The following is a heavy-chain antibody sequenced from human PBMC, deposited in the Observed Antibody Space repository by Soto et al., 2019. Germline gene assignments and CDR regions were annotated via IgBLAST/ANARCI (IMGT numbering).Heavy chain of an antibody. J-gene: IGHJ4*02. CDR2: IYYSGST. CDR1: GGSISSSSYY. CDR3: ARRRMYGDAFDY. V-gene: IGHV4-39*01. Sequence: SETLSLTCTVSGGSISSSSYYWGWSREPPGRGLEWIGSIYYSGSTYYNPSLKSRVTISVDTSKNQFSLKLSSVTAADTAVYYCARRRMYGDAFDYWGQGTLVTVSS. D-gene: IGHD4-17*01.